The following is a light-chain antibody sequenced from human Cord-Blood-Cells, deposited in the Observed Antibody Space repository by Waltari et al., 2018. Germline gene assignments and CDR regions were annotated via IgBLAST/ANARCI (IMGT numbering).Light chain of an antibody. CDR3: SSYTSSSTE. J-gene: IGLJ2*01. Sequence: QSALTQPASVSGSPGQSITISCTGTSSDVGGYNYVSWYQQHPGKAPKLMIYDVSKRPSGVSNRFSGSKSGNTACLTISGLQAEDEADYYCSSYTSSSTEFGGGTKLTVL. CDR2: DVS. CDR1: SSDVGGYNY. V-gene: IGLV2-14*01.